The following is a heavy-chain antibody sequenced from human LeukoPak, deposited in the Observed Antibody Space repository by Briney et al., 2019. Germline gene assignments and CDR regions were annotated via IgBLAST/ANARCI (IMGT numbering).Heavy chain of an antibody. V-gene: IGHV3-48*01. D-gene: IGHD5-24*01. CDR1: GFTFSSYT. Sequence: PGGSLRLSCAASGFTFSSYTMNWVRQAPGKGLEWVSHISGSGSTIYYSDSVKGRFTISRDNSNNALYLQMNSLRAKDTAVYYCARARRCGLYDGYGGCFDYWGQGTLVTVSS. CDR3: ARARRCGLYDGYGGCFDY. CDR2: ISGSGSTI. J-gene: IGHJ4*02.